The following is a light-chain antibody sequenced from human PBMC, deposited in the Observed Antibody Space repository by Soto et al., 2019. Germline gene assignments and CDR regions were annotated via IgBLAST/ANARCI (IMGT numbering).Light chain of an antibody. CDR2: SNN. CDR1: SSNIGSNT. Sequence: QSVLTQPPSASVTISCSGSSSNIGSNTVNWYQQLPGTAPKLLIYSNNQRPSGVPDRFSGSKSGTSASLAISGLQSEDEADYYCAAWDDSLNAVVFGGGTKLTVL. CDR3: AAWDDSLNAVV. V-gene: IGLV1-44*01. J-gene: IGLJ2*01.